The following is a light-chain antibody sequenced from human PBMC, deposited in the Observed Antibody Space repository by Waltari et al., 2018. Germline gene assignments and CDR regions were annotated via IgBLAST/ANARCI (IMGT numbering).Light chain of an antibody. Sequence: EIVLTQSPGTLSLSPGERATLSHRASQSVRSNSLAWYQQKPGQAPRHLIHGAPSRATGIPDRFSGSGSGPDFNLTISRLEPEDFAVFCCHQYGRSPGTFGQGTKVEIK. CDR1: QSVRSNS. CDR3: HQYGRSPGT. J-gene: IGKJ1*01. V-gene: IGKV3-20*01. CDR2: GAP.